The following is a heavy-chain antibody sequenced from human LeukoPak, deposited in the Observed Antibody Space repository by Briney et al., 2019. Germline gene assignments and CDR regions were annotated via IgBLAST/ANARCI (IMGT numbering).Heavy chain of an antibody. CDR3: AKTYVDTTFFDS. V-gene: IGHV3-23*01. D-gene: IGHD5-18*01. CDR2: ISGSGGTI. J-gene: IGHJ4*02. CDR1: GFSFSNYA. Sequence: GGSLRLSCVASGFSFSNYAINWARQAPGKGLEWVSAISGSGGTIFYADSVKGRFAISRDNSKNTLYLQMTSLRAEDTAVYYCAKTYVDTTFFDSWGQGTRVTVSS.